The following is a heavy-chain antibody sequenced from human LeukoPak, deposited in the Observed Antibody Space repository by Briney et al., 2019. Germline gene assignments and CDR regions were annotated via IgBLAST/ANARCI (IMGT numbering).Heavy chain of an antibody. J-gene: IGHJ5*02. V-gene: IGHV4-59*01. CDR3: ARDGSGSWYNWFDP. CDR2: IYYSGST. D-gene: IGHD6-13*01. CDR1: GGSISSYY. Sequence: NPSETLSLTCTVSGGSISSYYWSWIRQPPGKGLEWIGYIYYSGSTNYNPSLKSRVTISVDTSKNQFSLKLSSVTAADTAVYYCARDGSGSWYNWFDPWGQGTLVTVSS.